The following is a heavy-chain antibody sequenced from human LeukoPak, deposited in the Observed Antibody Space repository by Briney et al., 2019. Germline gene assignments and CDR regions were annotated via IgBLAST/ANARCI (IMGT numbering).Heavy chain of an antibody. V-gene: IGHV3-23*01. CDR3: AKAYSSDY. CDR2: ISGSGGST. D-gene: IGHD3-22*01. CDR1: GFTFSSYA. Sequence: GRSLRLSCSASGFTFSSYAMSWVRQAPGKGLEWVSGISGSGGSTYYADCVKGPCTISRDNSKNTRYLQMNSLRAEDTAVYYCAKAYSSDYWGQGILVTVSS. J-gene: IGHJ4*02.